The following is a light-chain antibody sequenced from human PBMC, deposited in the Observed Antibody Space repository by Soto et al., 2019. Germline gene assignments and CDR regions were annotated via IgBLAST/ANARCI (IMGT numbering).Light chain of an antibody. V-gene: IGKV3-20*01. CDR1: QTVTNDY. Sequence: EVVLTQSPGTLSLSPGERVTLSCRASQTVTNDYLAWYQQKDGQAPRLLIYDASTRATGVPDRFSGSGSGPEYTLTITRLEAEDFAVYSCQQYGFSPISFGQGTRLELK. J-gene: IGKJ5*01. CDR3: QQYGFSPIS. CDR2: DAS.